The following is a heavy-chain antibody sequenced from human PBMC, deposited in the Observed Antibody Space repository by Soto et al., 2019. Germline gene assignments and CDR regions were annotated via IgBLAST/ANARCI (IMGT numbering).Heavy chain of an antibody. CDR1: GGSISSSSYY. D-gene: IGHD3-22*01. Sequence: TVSGGSISSSSYYWGWIRQPPGKGLEWIGSIYYSGSTYYNPSLKSRVTISVDTSKNQFSLKLSSVTAADTAVYYCARALTYDSSGYYPDSFDYWGQGTLVTVSS. J-gene: IGHJ4*02. V-gene: IGHV4-39*01. CDR2: IYYSGST. CDR3: ARALTYDSSGYYPDSFDY.